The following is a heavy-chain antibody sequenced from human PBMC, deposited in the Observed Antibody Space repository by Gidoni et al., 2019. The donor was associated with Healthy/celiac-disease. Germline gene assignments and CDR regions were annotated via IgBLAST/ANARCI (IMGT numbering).Heavy chain of an antibody. D-gene: IGHD5-12*01. CDR3: ARSIVAGSDDAFDI. Sequence: QVQLVESGGGLVKPGGSLRLSCAASGFTFSDYYMSWIRQAPGKGLEWVSYISSSSSYTNYADSVKGRFTISRDNAKNSLYLQMNSLRAEDTAVYYCARSIVAGSDDAFDIWGQGTMVTVSS. CDR2: ISSSSSYT. J-gene: IGHJ3*02. CDR1: GFTFSDYY. V-gene: IGHV3-11*06.